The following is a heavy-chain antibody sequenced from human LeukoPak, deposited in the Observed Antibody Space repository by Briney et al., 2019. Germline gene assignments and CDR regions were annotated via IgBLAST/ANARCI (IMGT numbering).Heavy chain of an antibody. J-gene: IGHJ4*02. CDR3: ARDTYSGSYLFDY. D-gene: IGHD1-26*01. CDR2: ISYDGSNK. CDR1: GFTFSSYA. Sequence: PGGSLRLSCAASGFTFSSYAMHWVRQVPGKGLEWVAVISYDGSNKYYADSVKGRFTISRDNSKNTLYLQMNSLRAEDTAVYYCARDTYSGSYLFDYWGQGTLVTVSS. V-gene: IGHV3-30*01.